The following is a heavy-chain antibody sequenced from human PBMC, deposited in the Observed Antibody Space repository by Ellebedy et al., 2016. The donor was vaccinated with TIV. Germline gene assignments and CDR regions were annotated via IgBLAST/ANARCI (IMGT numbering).Heavy chain of an antibody. J-gene: IGHJ4*02. Sequence: GESLKISCAASGFTFNSYAMHWVRQAPGKGLEWVAVISYDGSSKYYADSVKGRFTVSRDTSRNTLYLQMSSLRAEDTAVYYCAKLPVAYNWNYANDYWGQGTLVTVSS. CDR3: AKLPVAYNWNYANDY. CDR1: GFTFNSYA. CDR2: ISYDGSSK. V-gene: IGHV3-30-3*02. D-gene: IGHD1-7*01.